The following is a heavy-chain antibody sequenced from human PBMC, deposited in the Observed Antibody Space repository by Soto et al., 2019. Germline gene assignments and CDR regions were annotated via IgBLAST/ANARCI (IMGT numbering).Heavy chain of an antibody. D-gene: IGHD2-21*01. CDR2: ISHDGSNK. V-gene: IGHV3-30-3*01. CDR3: AKGDAGYYYYGMDV. Sequence: QVQLVESGGGVVQPGRSLSLACAASGFTFSNYAVHWVRQAPGKGLEWVAVISHDGSNKYYADSVKGRFTISRDNSKSTLYLHMNSLRDEDTAIYYCAKGDAGYYYYGMDVWGQGTTVTVSS. J-gene: IGHJ6*02. CDR1: GFTFSNYA.